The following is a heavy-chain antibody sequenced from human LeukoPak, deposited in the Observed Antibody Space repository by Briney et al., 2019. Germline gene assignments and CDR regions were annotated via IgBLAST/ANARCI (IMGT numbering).Heavy chain of an antibody. J-gene: IGHJ4*02. Sequence: ASVKVSCKASGYIFTGYYIHWVRQAPGQGLEWMGWINPNSGVTNYAQKFQGRVTMIRDTSISTAYMELRRLRSDDTAVYYCAVGSGDGSGYYFDYWGQGTLVTVSS. CDR1: GYIFTGYY. CDR3: AVGSGDGSGYYFDY. V-gene: IGHV1-2*02. CDR2: INPNSGVT. D-gene: IGHD5-24*01.